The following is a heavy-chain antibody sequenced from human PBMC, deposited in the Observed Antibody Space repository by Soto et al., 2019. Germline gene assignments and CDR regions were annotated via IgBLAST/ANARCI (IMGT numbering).Heavy chain of an antibody. V-gene: IGHV3-21*01. CDR1: GVTFSRYX. D-gene: IGHD3-3*01. CDR2: ITSNSNYI. Sequence: EVQLVESXGGLVKPGGSLRLSCAASGVTFSRYXLNWVRQAXGKXLEXXXSITSNSNYIYYADSLKGRFTISRDNAKNSLYLQINSLRAEDTAVYYCARDPTIFGVVTPYYFDYWGQGTLVTVSS. CDR3: ARDPTIFGVVTPYYFDY. J-gene: IGHJ4*02.